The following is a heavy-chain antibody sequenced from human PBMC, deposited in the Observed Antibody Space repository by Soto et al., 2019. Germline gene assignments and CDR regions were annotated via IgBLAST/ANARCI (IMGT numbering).Heavy chain of an antibody. J-gene: IGHJ4*02. Sequence: EVQLVESGGGLVQPGGSLRLSCAATGYTFSSYWMSWVRQAPGKGLEWVANIKQDGSEKYYVDSVKGRFTISRDNAKNSLYLQMNSLRAEDTAVYYCAREWTNCSSTSCYAFDYWGQGTLVTVSS. CDR2: IKQDGSEK. CDR1: GYTFSSYW. V-gene: IGHV3-7*01. D-gene: IGHD2-2*01. CDR3: AREWTNCSSTSCYAFDY.